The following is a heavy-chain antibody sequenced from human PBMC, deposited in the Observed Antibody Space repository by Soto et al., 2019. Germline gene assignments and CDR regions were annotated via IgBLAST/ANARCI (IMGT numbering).Heavy chain of an antibody. D-gene: IGHD6-13*01. V-gene: IGHV1-69*13. J-gene: IGHJ6*02. CDR2: IIPIFGTA. CDR3: ARDYRSSWHPGAYYYYGMDV. Sequence: SVKVSCKASGGTFSSYAISWVRQAPGQGLEWMGGIIPIFGTANYAQKFQGRVTITADESTSTAYMELSSLRSEDTAVYYCARDYRSSWHPGAYYYYGMDVWGQGTTVTVSS. CDR1: GGTFSSYA.